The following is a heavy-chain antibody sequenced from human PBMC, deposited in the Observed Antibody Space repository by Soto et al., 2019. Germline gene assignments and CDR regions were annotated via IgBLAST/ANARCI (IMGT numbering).Heavy chain of an antibody. CDR3: ARDYGSGSYYTFAY. CDR1: GGSISYYY. D-gene: IGHD3-10*01. Sequence: SETLSLTCTVSGGSISYYYWNWIRQSAGKGLEWIGRIYSSVSTNYNPSLKSRISMSIDTSKNQFSLKVRAVSAADTAVYYCARDYGSGSYYTFAYWGQGTQVTVSS. CDR2: IYSSVST. V-gene: IGHV4-4*07. J-gene: IGHJ4*02.